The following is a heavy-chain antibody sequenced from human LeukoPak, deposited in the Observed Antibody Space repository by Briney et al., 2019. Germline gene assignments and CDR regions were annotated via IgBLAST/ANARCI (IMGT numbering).Heavy chain of an antibody. D-gene: IGHD5-12*01. V-gene: IGHV4-39*07. CDR3: ARVAYDGWFDP. CDR1: GDSFSSVTDY. CDR2: GDYSGGT. J-gene: IGHJ5*02. Sequence: SETLSLTCTVSGDSFSSVTDYWAWLRQPPGKGLEWIASGDYSGGTYYNPSLKSRVTISVDTSKNQFSLKLSSVTAADTAVYYCARVAYDGWFDPWGQGTLVTVSS.